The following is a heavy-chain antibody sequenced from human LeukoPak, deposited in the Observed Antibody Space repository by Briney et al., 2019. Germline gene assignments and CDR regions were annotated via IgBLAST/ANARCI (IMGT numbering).Heavy chain of an antibody. CDR3: ARRRGSYSDDY. Sequence: GGSLRLSCAASGFSFSTYTMNWVRQAPGKGLEWVANIKQDGSEKYYVDSVKGRFTISRDNAKNSLYLQMNSLRAEDTAVYYCARRRGSYSDDYWGQGTLVTVSS. CDR1: GFSFSTYT. J-gene: IGHJ4*02. CDR2: IKQDGSEK. V-gene: IGHV3-7*01. D-gene: IGHD1-26*01.